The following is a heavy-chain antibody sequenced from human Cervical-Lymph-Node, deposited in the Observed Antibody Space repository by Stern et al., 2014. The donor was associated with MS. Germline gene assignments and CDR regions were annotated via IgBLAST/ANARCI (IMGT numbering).Heavy chain of an antibody. CDR1: GFTFISYG. CDR2: IWFDGRNR. D-gene: IGHD4-17*01. J-gene: IGHJ4*02. V-gene: IGHV3-33*01. Sequence: QVQLVESGGGVVQPGTSLRLSCAASGFTFISYGMHWVRQAPGKGLEWVAVIWFDGRNRYYADSVRGRFTISRDNSKNTLYLQMNSLRPEDTAVYYCARGGAVTSSEYYFDYWGQGTLVTVSS. CDR3: ARGGAVTSSEYYFDY.